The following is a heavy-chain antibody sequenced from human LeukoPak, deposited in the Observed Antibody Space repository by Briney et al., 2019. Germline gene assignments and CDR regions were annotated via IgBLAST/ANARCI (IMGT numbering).Heavy chain of an antibody. CDR1: GDSITSGSYY. V-gene: IGHV4-61*01. D-gene: IGHD2-2*02. Sequence: SQTLSLTCTVSGDSITSGSYYWSWIRQPPGKGLEWIGYIYYSGSTNYNPSLKSRVTISVDTSKNQFSLKLSSVTAADTAVYYCARVPCSSTSCYRRGNYYYYYGMDVWGQGTTVTVSS. CDR2: IYYSGST. J-gene: IGHJ6*02. CDR3: ARVPCSSTSCYRRGNYYYYYGMDV.